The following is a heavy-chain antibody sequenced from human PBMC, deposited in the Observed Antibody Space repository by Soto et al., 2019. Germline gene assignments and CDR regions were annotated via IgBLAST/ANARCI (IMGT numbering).Heavy chain of an antibody. CDR3: ARDRYNWNYGGLHYYYGMDV. D-gene: IGHD1-7*01. V-gene: IGHV3-7*01. J-gene: IGHJ6*02. CDR1: GFTFSSYW. Sequence: GGSLRLSCAASGFTFSSYWMSWVRQAPGKGLEWVANIKQDGSEKYYVDSVKGRFTISRDNAKNSLYLQMNSLRAEDTAVYYCARDRYNWNYGGLHYYYGMDVWGQGTTVTVSS. CDR2: IKQDGSEK.